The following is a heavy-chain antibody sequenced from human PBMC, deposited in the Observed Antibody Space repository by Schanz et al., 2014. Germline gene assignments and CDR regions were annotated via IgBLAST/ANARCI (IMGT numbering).Heavy chain of an antibody. J-gene: IGHJ4*02. V-gene: IGHV3-23*04. CDR1: GFTFGDYA. CDR3: AKDRSWDYDSSGYFDY. Sequence: EVQLVESGGGWVQPGGSLRLSCAASGFTFGDYAMTWVRQAPGKGLEWVSAISGGGGTTYYTDAVKGRFTISRDNSKSTLYLQMNSLRAEDTAVYYCAKDRSWDYDSSGYFDYWGQGTLVTVSS. D-gene: IGHD3-22*01. CDR2: ISGGGGTT.